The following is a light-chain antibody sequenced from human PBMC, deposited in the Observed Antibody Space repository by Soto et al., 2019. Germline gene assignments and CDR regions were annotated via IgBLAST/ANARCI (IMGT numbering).Light chain of an antibody. CDR1: QTISSN. V-gene: IGKV3D-15*01. CDR2: GAS. Sequence: EIVMTQSPATLSVSPGERATLSCRASQTISSNLACYQQKPGQAPRLLISGASTRATGIPARFSGSGSGTEFTLTISRLEPDDFATYYCHHYTRAFGQGTKVDIK. J-gene: IGKJ1*01. CDR3: HHYTRA.